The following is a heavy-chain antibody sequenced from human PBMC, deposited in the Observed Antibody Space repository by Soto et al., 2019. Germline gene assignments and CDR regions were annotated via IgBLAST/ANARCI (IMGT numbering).Heavy chain of an antibody. Sequence: QVQLVESGGGVVQPGRSQRLSCAASGFTFSSYGMHWVRQAPGKGLEWVAVISYDGSNKYYADSVKGRFTISRDNSKNTLYLQMNSLRAEDTAVYYCAKGPAIVLVPAAMNYYYGMDVW. D-gene: IGHD2-2*01. J-gene: IGHJ6*01. V-gene: IGHV3-30*18. CDR1: GFTFSSYG. CDR3: AKGPAIVLVPAAMNYYYGMDV. CDR2: ISYDGSNK.